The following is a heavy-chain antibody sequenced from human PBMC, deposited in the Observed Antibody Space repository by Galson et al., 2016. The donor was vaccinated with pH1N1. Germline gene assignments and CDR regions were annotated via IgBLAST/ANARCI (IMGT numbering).Heavy chain of an antibody. D-gene: IGHD1-26*01. V-gene: IGHV4-31*03. CDR3: ARVVTWELGYYFDY. J-gene: IGHJ4*02. Sequence: TLSLTCTVSGGSTSSGSSYWSWIRQHPGKGLEWLGYVYYSGSTYYNPSLKSRLTISVDTSKNQFSLKLRSVTAADTAVYYCARVVTWELGYYFDYWGQGTLVTVSS. CDR1: GGSTSSGSSY. CDR2: VYYSGST.